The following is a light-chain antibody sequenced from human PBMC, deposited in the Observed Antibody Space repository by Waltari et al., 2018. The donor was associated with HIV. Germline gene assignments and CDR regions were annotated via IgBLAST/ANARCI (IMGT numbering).Light chain of an antibody. CDR3: QQYASSPPLT. J-gene: IGKJ4*01. CDR2: GKS. V-gene: IGKV3-20*01. CDR1: QRITSNY. Sequence: EIVLTQSLDTLSLSPGERATLPSRASQRITSNYVAWYQQKPGQAPRLFVFGKSIRATGIPKRFSGSGSGTDFTLTISSVEPEDFAVYYCQQYASSPPLTFGGGTKVEIK.